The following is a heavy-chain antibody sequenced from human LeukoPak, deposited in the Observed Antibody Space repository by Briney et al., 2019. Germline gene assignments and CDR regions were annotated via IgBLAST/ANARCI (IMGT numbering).Heavy chain of an antibody. J-gene: IGHJ4*02. CDR2: IYHSGST. V-gene: IGHV4-59*12. CDR3: ARIRRGISSNPAPFDY. Sequence: SETLSLTCTVSGGSISSYYWSWIRQPPGKGLEWIGEIYHSGSTNYNPSLKSRVTISVDKSKNQFSLKLSSVTAADTAVYYCARIRRGISSNPAPFDYWGQGTLVTVSS. D-gene: IGHD2-2*01. CDR1: GGSISSYY.